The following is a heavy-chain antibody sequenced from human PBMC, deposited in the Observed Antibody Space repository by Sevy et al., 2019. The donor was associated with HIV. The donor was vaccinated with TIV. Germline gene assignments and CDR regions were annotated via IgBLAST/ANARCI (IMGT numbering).Heavy chain of an antibody. V-gene: IGHV3-33*01. J-gene: IGHJ4*02. CDR1: GFTFSNYA. D-gene: IGHD3-22*01. CDR3: ARGGYYYDNAAYYALDS. Sequence: GGSLRLSCAATGFTFSNYAMHWVRQAPGKGMEWVAIIWSDGADQYHGDSVKGGFTISRDNSKNTLYLQMNNVRVEDTAVYYCARGGYYYDNAAYYALDSWGQGTLVTVSS. CDR2: IWSDGADQ.